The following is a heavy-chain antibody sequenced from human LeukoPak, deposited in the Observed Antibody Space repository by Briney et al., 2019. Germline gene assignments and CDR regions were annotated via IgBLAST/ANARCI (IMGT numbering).Heavy chain of an antibody. CDR3: ARAHLSSSSTDYMDV. J-gene: IGHJ6*03. D-gene: IGHD6-6*01. Sequence: GGSLRLSCAASGFTSSSYGMHWVRQAPGKGLEWVALISYDGNIKYYADSVKGRFTISRDNSKNTLSLQMNSLRPEDTAVYYCARAHLSSSSTDYMDVWGKGTTVTVSS. CDR2: ISYDGNIK. V-gene: IGHV3-30*19. CDR1: GFTSSSYG.